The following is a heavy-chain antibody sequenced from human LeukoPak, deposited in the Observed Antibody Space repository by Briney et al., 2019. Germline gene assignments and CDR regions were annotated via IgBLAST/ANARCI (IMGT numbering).Heavy chain of an antibody. CDR2: INHSGST. D-gene: IGHD5-18*01. CDR1: GGSFSGYY. V-gene: IGHV4-34*01. J-gene: IGHJ4*02. Sequence: SETLSLTCAVYGGSFSGYYWSWIRQPPGKGLEWIGEINHSGSTNYNPSLKSRVTISVDTSKNQFSLKLSSVTAADTAVYYCARGRGYSYGYLDYWGQGTLVTVSS. CDR3: ARGRGYSYGYLDY.